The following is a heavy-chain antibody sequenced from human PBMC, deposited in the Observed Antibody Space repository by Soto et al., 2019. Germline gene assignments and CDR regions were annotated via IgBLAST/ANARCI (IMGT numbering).Heavy chain of an antibody. V-gene: IGHV3-74*01. CDR3: ARSPGNYYYYYGMDV. J-gene: IGHJ6*02. CDR1: GFTFSSYW. Sequence: GGSLRLSCAASGFTFSSYWMHWVRQAPGKGLVWVSRINSDGSSTSYADSVKGRFTISRDNAKNTLYLQMNSLRAEDTAVYYCARSPGNYYYYYGMDVWGQGTTVTVS. CDR2: INSDGSST. D-gene: IGHD1-26*01.